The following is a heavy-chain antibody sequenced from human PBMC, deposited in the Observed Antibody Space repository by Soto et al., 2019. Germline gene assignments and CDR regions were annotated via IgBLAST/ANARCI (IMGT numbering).Heavy chain of an antibody. J-gene: IGHJ6*02. CDR3: ARDNILGILYGGMDV. CDR2: IYYSGST. D-gene: IGHD3-3*01. CDR1: GGSISSGDYY. Sequence: LALTCTVSGGSISSGDYYWSWIRQPPGKGLEWIGYIYYSGSTYYNPSLRSRVTISVDTSKNQFSLKLSSVTAADTAVYYCARDNILGILYGGMDVWGQGTTVTVSS. V-gene: IGHV4-30-4*01.